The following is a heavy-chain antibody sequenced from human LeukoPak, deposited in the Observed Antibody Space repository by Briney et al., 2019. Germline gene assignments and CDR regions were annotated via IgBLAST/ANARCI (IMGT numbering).Heavy chain of an antibody. Sequence: GGSLRLSCSASGFTFSSYAMSWVRQAPGKGVGWVSTISGSGAYTYYADSVKGRFTIYRDNSKNTLYLQMNSLRAEDTAVYYCAKYFASGSYYKLPHWGQGTLVTVSS. CDR1: GFTFSSYA. V-gene: IGHV3-23*01. J-gene: IGHJ1*01. D-gene: IGHD3-10*01. CDR2: ISGSGAYT. CDR3: AKYFASGSYYKLPH.